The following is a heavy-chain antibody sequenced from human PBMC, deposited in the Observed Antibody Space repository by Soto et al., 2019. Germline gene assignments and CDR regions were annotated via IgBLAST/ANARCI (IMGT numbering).Heavy chain of an antibody. CDR3: ARDRSTILGVVTPIDY. V-gene: IGHV3-48*02. J-gene: IGHJ4*02. Sequence: EVQLVESGGGLAHSGGSLRLSCVASGFTFSPYGMNWVRQAPGKGLEWVSYISSSGSIIYYADSVRGRFTVSRDNAKSTLYLEMDGLRDEYTAVYDCARDRSTILGVVTPIDYWGQGTLVTVSA. CDR1: GFTFSPYG. D-gene: IGHD3-3*01. CDR2: ISSSGSII.